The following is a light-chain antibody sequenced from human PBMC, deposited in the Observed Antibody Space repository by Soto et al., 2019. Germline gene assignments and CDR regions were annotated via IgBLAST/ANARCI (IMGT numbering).Light chain of an antibody. CDR2: KDS. CDR3: YSAADNNGV. CDR1: VLAKKY. V-gene: IGLV3-27*01. Sequence: SYELTQPSSVSVSPGQTARIPCSGDVLAKKYARWFQQKPGQAPVLVIYKDSERPSGIPERFSGSSSGTTVTLTISGAQVEDEADYYCYSAADNNGVFGGGTKLTVL. J-gene: IGLJ2*01.